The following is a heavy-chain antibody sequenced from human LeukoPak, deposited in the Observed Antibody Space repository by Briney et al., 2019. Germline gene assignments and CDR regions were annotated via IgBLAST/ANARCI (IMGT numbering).Heavy chain of an antibody. CDR1: GFTFDDYA. V-gene: IGHV3-9*01. Sequence: GGSLRLSCAASGFTFDDYAMHWVRQAPGKGLEWVSGISWNSGSIGYADSVKGRFTISRDNAKNSLSLQMNSLRAEDTALYYCAKELRDYGSGSYYSSWGQGTLVTVSS. D-gene: IGHD3-10*01. J-gene: IGHJ4*02. CDR2: ISWNSGSI. CDR3: AKELRDYGSGSYYSS.